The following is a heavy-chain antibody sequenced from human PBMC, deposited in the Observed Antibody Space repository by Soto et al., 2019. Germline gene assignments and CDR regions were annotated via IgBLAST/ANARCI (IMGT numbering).Heavy chain of an antibody. Sequence: QVQLVQSGAEVKKPGSSVKVSCKASGGTFSSYTISWVRQAPGQGLEWMGRIIPILGIANYAQKFQGRVTITADKSPSTAYMELSSLRSEDTAVYYCARAHWSGGSCYSNAFDIWGQGTMVTVSS. CDR2: IIPILGIA. CDR1: GGTFSSYT. CDR3: ARAHWSGGSCYSNAFDI. D-gene: IGHD2-15*01. J-gene: IGHJ3*02. V-gene: IGHV1-69*02.